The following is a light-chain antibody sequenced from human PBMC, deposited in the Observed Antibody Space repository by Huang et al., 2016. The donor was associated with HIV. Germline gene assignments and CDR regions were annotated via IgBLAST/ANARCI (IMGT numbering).Light chain of an antibody. Sequence: EIVMTQSPATLSVSPGEGATLSCRASQSINSNLAWYQQKPGQVPRLRIYGASTRATGVPGRFSGSGSGTEFTLTISSLQSEDFAVYYCQQYNNRPPGFGPGTKVDIK. J-gene: IGKJ3*01. CDR1: QSINSN. V-gene: IGKV3-15*01. CDR2: GAS. CDR3: QQYNNRPPG.